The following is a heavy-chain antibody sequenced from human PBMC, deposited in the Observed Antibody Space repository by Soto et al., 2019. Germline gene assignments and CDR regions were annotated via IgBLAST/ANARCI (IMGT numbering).Heavy chain of an antibody. CDR2: IIPISDTT. CDR1: EGTFSSYA. CDR3: ARSQGSSTSLEIYYYYYYGMDV. J-gene: IGHJ6*02. V-gene: IGHV1-69*01. Sequence: QVQLVQSGAEVQKPGSSVKVSCKASEGTFSSYAISWVRQAPGQGLEWMGGIIPISDTTNYAQKFQGRVTITADESTSTAYMELSSLRSEDTAVYYCARSQGSSTSLEIYYYYYYGMDVWGQGTTVTVSS. D-gene: IGHD2-2*01.